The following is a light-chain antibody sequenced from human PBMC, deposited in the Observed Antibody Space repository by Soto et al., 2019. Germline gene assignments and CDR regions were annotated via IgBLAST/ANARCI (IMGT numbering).Light chain of an antibody. V-gene: IGKV3-20*01. Sequence: ETLLTQSPCTLSLSPGDRATLSCRASQSVSSSYLAWYQQKPGQAPRLLIYDASRRATGIPERFSGSGSGTEFTLTISSLQSEDFEVYYCQQYNNWPLTFGPGTKVDIK. CDR1: QSVSSSY. CDR2: DAS. J-gene: IGKJ3*01. CDR3: QQYNNWPLT.